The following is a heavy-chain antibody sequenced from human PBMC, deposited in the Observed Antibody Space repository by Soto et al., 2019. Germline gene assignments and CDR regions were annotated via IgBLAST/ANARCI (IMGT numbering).Heavy chain of an antibody. D-gene: IGHD2-2*01. V-gene: IGHV1-69*02. J-gene: IGHJ5*02. CDR3: ARALPNNWFDP. Sequence: VASVKVSCKASGGTFSSYTISWVRQAPGQGLEWMGRIIPILGIANYAQKFQGRVTITADKSTSTAYMELSSLRSEDTAVYYCARALPNNWFDPWGQGTLVTVSS. CDR2: IIPILGIA. CDR1: GGTFSSYT.